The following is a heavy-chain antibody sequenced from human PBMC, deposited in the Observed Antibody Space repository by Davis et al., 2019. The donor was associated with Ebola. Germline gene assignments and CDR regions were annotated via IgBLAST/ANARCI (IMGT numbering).Heavy chain of an antibody. J-gene: IGHJ4*02. D-gene: IGHD2-2*01. CDR2: ISWNSGSI. CDR1: GFTFSGYS. CDR3: AKDICHEARYCSSTSFDY. Sequence: SLKISCAASGFTFSGYSMNWVRQAPGKGLEWVSGISWNSGSIGYADSVKGRFTISRDNAKNSLYLQMNSLRAEDTALYYCAKDICHEARYCSSTSFDYWGQGTLVTVSS. V-gene: IGHV3-9*01.